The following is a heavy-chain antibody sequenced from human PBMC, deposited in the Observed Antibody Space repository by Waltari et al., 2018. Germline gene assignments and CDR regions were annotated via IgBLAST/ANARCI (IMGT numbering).Heavy chain of an antibody. J-gene: IGHJ2*01. CDR1: GYSGISGYN. V-gene: IGHV4-38-2*01. D-gene: IGHD3-3*01. CDR2: IYHSGST. Sequence: QVQLQEAGPGLVKPSETLSLTGAVSGYSGISGYNWRWIRQHRGKGLEWIGSIYHSGSTYYNPSLQSRVTISVDTSKNQFSLHLSSVTAADPSLYYCARRRGTIFGVVIYWYFDLWGRGTLVTVSS. CDR3: ARRRGTIFGVVIYWYFDL.